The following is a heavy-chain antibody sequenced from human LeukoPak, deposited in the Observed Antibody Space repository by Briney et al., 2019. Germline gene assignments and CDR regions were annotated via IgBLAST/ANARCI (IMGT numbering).Heavy chain of an antibody. CDR2: ISYDGSNK. J-gene: IGHJ3*02. Sequence: GGSLRLSCAASGFTFSDYIMDWVRQAPGKGLEWVAVISYDGSNKYYADSVKGRFTISRDNSKNTLYLQMNSLRAEDTAVYYCARDDGDIWGQGTMVTVSS. D-gene: IGHD5-24*01. CDR1: GFTFSDYI. V-gene: IGHV3-30*03. CDR3: ARDDGDI.